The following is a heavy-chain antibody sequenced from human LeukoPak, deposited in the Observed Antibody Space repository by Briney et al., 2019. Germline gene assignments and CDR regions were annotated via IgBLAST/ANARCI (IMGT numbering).Heavy chain of an antibody. CDR1: GGSSSGYY. D-gene: IGHD6-13*01. CDR3: ARVGSREYSSRWYAETRFDP. J-gene: IGHJ5*02. V-gene: IGHV4-34*01. CDR2: INHSGST. Sequence: PSETLSLTCAVYGGSSSGYYWSWIRQPPGKGLEWIGEINHSGSTNYNPSLKSRVTISVDTSKNQFSLKLSSVTAADTAVYYCARVGSREYSSRWYAETRFDPWGQGTLVIVSS.